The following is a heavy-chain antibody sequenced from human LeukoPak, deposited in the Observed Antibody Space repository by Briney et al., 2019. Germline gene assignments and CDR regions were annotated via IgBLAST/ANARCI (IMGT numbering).Heavy chain of an antibody. CDR2: IYPRDSDT. J-gene: IGHJ4*02. Sequence: GESLKISCKGSGYRFTNYWIGWVRHMPGKGLEWMGIIYPRDSDTRYSPSFQGQVTISADMSISTAYLQWSSLKASDTAMYYCARRGFSGYENNDFDFWGQGTLVTVSS. CDR1: GYRFTNYW. V-gene: IGHV5-51*01. D-gene: IGHD5-12*01. CDR3: ARRGFSGYENNDFDF.